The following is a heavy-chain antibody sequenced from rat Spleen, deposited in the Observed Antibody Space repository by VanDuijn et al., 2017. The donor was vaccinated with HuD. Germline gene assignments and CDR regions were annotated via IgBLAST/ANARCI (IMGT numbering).Heavy chain of an antibody. V-gene: IGHV5-25*01. J-gene: IGHJ2*01. CDR1: GFTFNNYW. Sequence: EVQLVESGGGLVQPGRSLKLSCAASGFTFNNYWMTWVRQAPKKGLEWVATSSTSGSRTYYLDSVKGRFTISRDNAKSSLYLQMNSLKSEDTATYYCARLDNNYAPFYWGQGVMVTVSS. D-gene: IGHD1-10*01. CDR3: ARLDNNYAPFY. CDR2: SSTSGSRT.